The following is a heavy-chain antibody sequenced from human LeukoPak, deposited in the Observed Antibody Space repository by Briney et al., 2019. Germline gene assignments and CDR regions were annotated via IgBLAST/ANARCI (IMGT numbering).Heavy chain of an antibody. CDR2: INAGNGNT. V-gene: IGHV1-3*01. J-gene: IGHJ4*02. CDR1: GYTFTSYA. Sequence: ASVKVSCKASGYTFTSYAMHWVRQAPGQRLEWMGWINAGNGNTKYSQKFQGRVTMTRDTSTSTVYMELSSLRSEDTAVYYCARGSGSSSLDYFDYWGQGTLVTVSS. CDR3: ARGSGSSSLDYFDY. D-gene: IGHD1-26*01.